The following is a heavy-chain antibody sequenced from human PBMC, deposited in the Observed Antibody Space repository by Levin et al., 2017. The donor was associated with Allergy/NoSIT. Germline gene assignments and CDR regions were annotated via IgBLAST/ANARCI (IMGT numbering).Heavy chain of an antibody. D-gene: IGHD4-17*01. CDR2: FYYSGST. J-gene: IGHJ4*02. CDR3: ARGAYGDYGKLYYFDY. CDR1: GGSISSGDYY. V-gene: IGHV4-30-4*01. Sequence: SCTVSGGSISSGDYYWSWIRQPPGKGLEWIGYFYYSGSTYYNPSLKSRVTISVDTSKNQFSLKLSSVTAADTAVYYCARGAYGDYGKLYYFDYWGQGTLVTVSS.